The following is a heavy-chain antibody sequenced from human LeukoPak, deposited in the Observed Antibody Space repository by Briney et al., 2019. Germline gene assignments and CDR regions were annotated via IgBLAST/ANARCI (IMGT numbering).Heavy chain of an antibody. CDR2: IDSSGGGT. V-gene: IGHV3-23*01. CDR3: AKVTFGGVIADHFDS. J-gene: IGHJ4*02. D-gene: IGHD3-16*01. CDR1: GFTFSGYA. Sequence: GGSLRLSCAASGFTFSGYAMNWVRQAPGKWLEWVSAIDSSGGGTYYADSVKGRFTISRDNSRNTLSLQMNSLRTDDTAVYYCAKVTFGGVIADHFDSWGQGTLVTVSS.